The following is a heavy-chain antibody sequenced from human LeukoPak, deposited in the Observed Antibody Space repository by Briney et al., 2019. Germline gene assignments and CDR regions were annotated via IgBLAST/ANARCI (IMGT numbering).Heavy chain of an antibody. V-gene: IGHV4-38-2*02. CDR1: GYSISSDYY. D-gene: IGHD4-17*01. J-gene: IGHJ4*02. CDR3: ATYMTVTTLYYFDY. Sequence: SETLSLTCTVSGYSISSDYYWGWIRQPPGKGLEWIGSFFHGGSTHYNPSLKSRVTISVDTSKNQFSLKVSSVTAADTAVYYCATYMTVTTLYYFDYWGQGTLVTVSS. CDR2: FFHGGST.